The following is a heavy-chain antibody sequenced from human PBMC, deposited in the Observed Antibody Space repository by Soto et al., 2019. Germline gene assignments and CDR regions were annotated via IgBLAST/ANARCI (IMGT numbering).Heavy chain of an antibody. CDR1: GYTFTGYY. J-gene: IGHJ5*02. Sequence: QVQLVQSGAEVKKPGASVKVSCKASGYTFTGYYMHWVRQAPGQGLEWMGWINPNSGGTNDAQKFQGRVTMTRDRSISTAYMELSRLRFDDTAVYYCARDLGGWFDPWGQGTLVTVSS. CDR3: ARDLGGWFDP. D-gene: IGHD3-16*01. V-gene: IGHV1-2*02. CDR2: INPNSGGT.